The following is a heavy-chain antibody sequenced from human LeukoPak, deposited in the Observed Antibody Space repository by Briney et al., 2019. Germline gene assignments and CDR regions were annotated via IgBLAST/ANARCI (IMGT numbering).Heavy chain of an antibody. CDR1: NGSISSDTYF. CDR3: ARSSPWNAGYGHLNWFDP. Sequence: PSETLSLTCTVSNGSISSDTYFWSWIRQPAGKGLEWIGRMSSSGISTYSPSLKSRVTISIDTSRNQFSMNLNSVTAADTAVYYCARSSPWNAGYGHLNWFDPWGQGTLVTVSS. J-gene: IGHJ5*02. V-gene: IGHV4-61*02. D-gene: IGHD1-1*01. CDR2: MSSSGIS.